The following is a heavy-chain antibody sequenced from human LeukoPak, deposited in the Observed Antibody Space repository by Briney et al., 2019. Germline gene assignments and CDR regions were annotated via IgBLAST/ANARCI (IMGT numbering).Heavy chain of an antibody. Sequence: ASVKVSCMASGYTFSSYYMIWVRQAPGQGLEWMGIINPSGGGTTYAQKFQGRVTMTRDTSTSTVYMELSSLRSEDTAVYYCARAPGDYGDYWGQGTLVTVSS. CDR1: GYTFSSYY. J-gene: IGHJ4*02. CDR2: INPSGGGT. D-gene: IGHD2-8*02. CDR3: ARAPGDYGDY. V-gene: IGHV1-46*01.